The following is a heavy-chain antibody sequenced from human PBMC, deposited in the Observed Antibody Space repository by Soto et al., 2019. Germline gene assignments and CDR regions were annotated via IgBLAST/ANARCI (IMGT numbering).Heavy chain of an antibody. CDR1: GFTFSSYA. Sequence: QVQLVESGGGVVQPGRSLRLSCAASGFTFSSYAMHWVRQAPGKGLEWVAVISYDGSNKYYADSVKGRFTISRDNSKNTLYLQMNSLRAEDTAVYYCARDNRNGSGTVGYWGQGTLVTVSS. CDR2: ISYDGSNK. V-gene: IGHV3-30-3*01. D-gene: IGHD3-10*01. J-gene: IGHJ4*02. CDR3: ARDNRNGSGTVGY.